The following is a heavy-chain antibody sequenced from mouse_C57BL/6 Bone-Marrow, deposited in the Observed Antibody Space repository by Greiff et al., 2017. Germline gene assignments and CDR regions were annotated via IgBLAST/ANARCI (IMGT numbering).Heavy chain of an antibody. CDR2: IHPNSGST. D-gene: IGHD1-1*01. CDR1: GYTFTSYW. J-gene: IGHJ4*01. Sequence: QVQLQQPGAELVKPGASVKLSCKASGYTFTSYWMRWVKQRPGQGLEWIGMIHPNSGSTNYNEKFKSKATLTVDKSSSTAYMQLSSLTSEDSAVYYCARGLLITTRYAMDYWGQGTSVTVSS. V-gene: IGHV1-64*01. CDR3: ARGLLITTRYAMDY.